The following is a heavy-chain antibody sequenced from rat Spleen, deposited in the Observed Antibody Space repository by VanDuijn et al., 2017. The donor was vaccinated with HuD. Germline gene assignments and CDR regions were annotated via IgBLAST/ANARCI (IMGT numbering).Heavy chain of an antibody. D-gene: IGHD1-9*01. CDR1: GFTFSDYG. CDR2: FSYDGITT. CDR3: ARQGYYGYNYGFAY. Sequence: EVQLVESDGGLVQPGRSLKLSCAASGFTFSDYGMAWVRQAPTKGLEWVATFSYDGITTYYRDSVRGRFTISSDSTRSTLYLQMDSLRSEDTATYYCARQGYYGYNYGFAYWGQGTLVTVSS. J-gene: IGHJ3*01. V-gene: IGHV5-29*01.